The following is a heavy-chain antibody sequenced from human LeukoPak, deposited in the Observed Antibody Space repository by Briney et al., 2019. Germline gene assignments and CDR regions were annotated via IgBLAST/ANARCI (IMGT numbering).Heavy chain of an antibody. CDR3: AREFYDFWSGYYFYYYYYYMDV. V-gene: IGHV3-7*01. J-gene: IGHJ6*03. Sequence: GGSLRLSCAASGFTFSSYWMSWVRQAPGKGLEWVANTKQDGSEKYYVDSVKGRFTISRDNAKNSLYLQMNSLRAEDTAVYYCAREFYDFWSGYYFYYYYYYMDVWGKGTTVTVSS. CDR2: TKQDGSEK. CDR1: GFTFSSYW. D-gene: IGHD3-3*01.